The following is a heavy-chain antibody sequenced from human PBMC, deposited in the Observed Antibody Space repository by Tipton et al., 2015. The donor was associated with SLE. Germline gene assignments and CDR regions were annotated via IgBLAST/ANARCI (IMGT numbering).Heavy chain of an antibody. CDR2: INHSGST. V-gene: IGHV4-34*01. CDR3: ARDLNPAVAGTFDI. Sequence: TLSLTCAVYGGSFSGYYWSWIRQPPGKGLEWIGEINHSGSTYYNPSLKSRVTISVDTSKNQFSLKLSSVTAADTAVYYCARDLNPAVAGTFDIWGQGTMVTVSS. J-gene: IGHJ3*02. CDR1: GGSFSGYY. D-gene: IGHD3-10*01.